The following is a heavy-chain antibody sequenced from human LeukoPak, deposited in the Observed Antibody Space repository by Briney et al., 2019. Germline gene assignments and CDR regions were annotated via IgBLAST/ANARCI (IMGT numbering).Heavy chain of an antibody. CDR1: GGTFSSYA. CDR2: IIPILGIA. Sequence: SVKVSCKASGGTFSSYAISWVRQAPGQGLEWMGGIIPILGIANYVQKFQGRVTMTTDTSTSTVYMELRSLRSDDTAVYYCARNSHGYSSGWLQFNFDYWGQGTLVTVSS. CDR3: ARNSHGYSSGWLQFNFDY. V-gene: IGHV1-69*04. D-gene: IGHD6-19*01. J-gene: IGHJ4*02.